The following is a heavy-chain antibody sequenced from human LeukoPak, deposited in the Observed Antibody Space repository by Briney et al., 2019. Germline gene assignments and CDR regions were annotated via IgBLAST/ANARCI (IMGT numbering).Heavy chain of an antibody. J-gene: IGHJ4*02. Sequence: ASVKVSCKASGYTFTSYGISWVRQAPGQGLEWMGWISAYNGNTNYAQKLQGRVTMTTDTSTSTAYMELRSLRSDDTAVYYCARVSSGYRYYDNSGSFDYWGQGTLVTVSS. D-gene: IGHD3-22*01. CDR2: ISAYNGNT. CDR3: ARVSSGYRYYDNSGSFDY. CDR1: GYTFTSYG. V-gene: IGHV1-18*01.